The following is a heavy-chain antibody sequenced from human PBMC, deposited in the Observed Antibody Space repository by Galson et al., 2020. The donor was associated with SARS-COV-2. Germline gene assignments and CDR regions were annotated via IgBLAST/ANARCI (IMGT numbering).Heavy chain of an antibody. D-gene: IGHD6-6*01. V-gene: IGHV4-59*01. CDR2: IYYSGST. Sequence: SETLSLTCTVSGGSISSYYWSWIRQPPGKGLEWIGYIYYSGSTNYNPSLKSRVTISVDTSKNQFSLKLSSVTAADTAVYYCARWLRGGLSIAALRGYYYYYMDVWGKGTTVTVSS. J-gene: IGHJ6*03. CDR3: ARWLRGGLSIAALRGYYYYYMDV. CDR1: GGSISSYY.